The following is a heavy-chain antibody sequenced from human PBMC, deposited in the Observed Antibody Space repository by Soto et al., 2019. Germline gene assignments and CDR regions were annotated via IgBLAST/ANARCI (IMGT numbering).Heavy chain of an antibody. CDR2: ISYDGSNK. Sequence: QVQLVESGGGVVQPGRSLRLSCAASGFTLSSYGMHWVRQAPGKGLEWVAVISYDGSNKYYADSVKGRFTISRDNSKNTLYLQMNSLRAEDTAVYYCANPYSSGWYGPFDYWGQGTLVTVSS. CDR1: GFTLSSYG. V-gene: IGHV3-30*18. J-gene: IGHJ4*02. CDR3: ANPYSSGWYGPFDY. D-gene: IGHD6-19*01.